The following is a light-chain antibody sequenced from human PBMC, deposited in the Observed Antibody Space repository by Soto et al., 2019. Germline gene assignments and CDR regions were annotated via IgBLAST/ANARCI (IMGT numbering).Light chain of an antibody. J-gene: IGLJ3*02. CDR3: CSSAGGSTLV. CDR1: SSDIGTYNL. Sequence: QSALTQPASVSGSPGQSITISCTGTSSDIGTYNLVSWYQQHPGKAPKLIIYEATKRPSGVSTRFSGSKSGNTASLTISGLQTEDEADYYCCSSAGGSTLVFGGGTKVTVL. CDR2: EAT. V-gene: IGLV2-23*01.